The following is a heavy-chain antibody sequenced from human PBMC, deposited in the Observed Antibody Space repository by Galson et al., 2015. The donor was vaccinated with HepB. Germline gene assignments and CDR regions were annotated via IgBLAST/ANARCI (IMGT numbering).Heavy chain of an antibody. J-gene: IGHJ4*02. CDR1: GFTVSSNY. D-gene: IGHD3-22*01. Sequence: SLRLSCAASGFTVSSNYMSWVRQAPGKGLEWVSVIYSGGSTYYADSVKGRFTISRDNSKNTLYLQMNSLRAEDTAVYYCATQLVDHYYDSSAGDYWGQGTLVTVSS. CDR2: IYSGGST. CDR3: ATQLVDHYYDSSAGDY. V-gene: IGHV3-53*01.